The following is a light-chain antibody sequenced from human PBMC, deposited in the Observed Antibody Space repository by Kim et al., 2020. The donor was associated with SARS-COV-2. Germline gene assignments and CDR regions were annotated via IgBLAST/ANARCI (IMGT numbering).Light chain of an antibody. CDR3: QQRTNWRYS. CDR1: QSVSNS. V-gene: IGKV3-11*01. CDR2: DAS. Sequence: EIVLTQSPATLSVSPGEKAALSCGASQSVSNSLAWYQQKPGQAPRLLIFDASNRATDIPARFSGSGSGTDFTLTISSLEPEDFAVYFCQQRTNWRYSFGQGTKLEI. J-gene: IGKJ2*03.